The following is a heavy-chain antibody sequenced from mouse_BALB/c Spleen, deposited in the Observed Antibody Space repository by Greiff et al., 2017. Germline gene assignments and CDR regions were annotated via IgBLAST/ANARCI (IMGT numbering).Heavy chain of an antibody. V-gene: IGHV1S81*02. CDR1: GYTFTSYY. CDR3: TREITEFAD. D-gene: IGHD2-4*01. J-gene: IGHJ3*01. CDR2: INPSNGGT. Sequence: VQLQQPGAELVKPGASVKLSCKASGYTFTSYYMYWVKQRPGQGLEWIGGINPSNGGTNFNEKFKSKATLTVDKASSTAYMQLSSLTSEDSAVYYCTREITEFADWGQGTLVTVSA.